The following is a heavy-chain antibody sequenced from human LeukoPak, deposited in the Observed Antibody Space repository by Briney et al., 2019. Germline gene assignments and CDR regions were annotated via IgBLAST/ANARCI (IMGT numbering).Heavy chain of an antibody. Sequence: ASVKVSCKASGGTFSSYAISWVRQAPEQGLDGMGRIIPILGIANYAQKFQGRVTITADKSTSTAYMELSSLRSEDTAVYYCARSPGLAKVPDYWGQGTLVTVSS. V-gene: IGHV1-69*04. CDR2: IIPILGIA. CDR1: GGTFSSYA. J-gene: IGHJ4*02. D-gene: IGHD5-12*01. CDR3: ARSPGLAKVPDY.